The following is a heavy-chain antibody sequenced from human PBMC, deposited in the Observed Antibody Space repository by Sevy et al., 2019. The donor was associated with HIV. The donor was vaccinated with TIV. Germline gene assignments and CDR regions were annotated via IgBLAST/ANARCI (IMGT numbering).Heavy chain of an antibody. V-gene: IGHV3-66*04. CDR3: AGLGYCSGGSCYPSYYYYGMDV. CDR1: EFTLSSYS. Sequence: GGSLRLSCVASEFTLSSYSMNWVRQAPGKGLEWVSVIYSGGSTYYADSVKGRFTISRDNSKNTLYLQMNSLRAEDTAVYYCAGLGYCSGGSCYPSYYYYGMDVWGQGTTVTVSS. CDR2: IYSGGST. J-gene: IGHJ6*02. D-gene: IGHD2-15*01.